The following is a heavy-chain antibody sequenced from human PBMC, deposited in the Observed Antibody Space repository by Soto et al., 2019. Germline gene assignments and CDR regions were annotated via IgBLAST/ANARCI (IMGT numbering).Heavy chain of an antibody. CDR1: GFTFSSYW. Sequence: GGSLRLSCAASGFTFSSYWMHWVRQAPGKGLVWVSRINSDGSSTSYADSVKGRFTISRDNAKNTLYLQMNSLRAEDTAVYYCAKDYDFWSGYSTDAFDIWGQGTMVTVSS. V-gene: IGHV3-74*01. CDR3: AKDYDFWSGYSTDAFDI. J-gene: IGHJ3*02. CDR2: INSDGSST. D-gene: IGHD3-3*01.